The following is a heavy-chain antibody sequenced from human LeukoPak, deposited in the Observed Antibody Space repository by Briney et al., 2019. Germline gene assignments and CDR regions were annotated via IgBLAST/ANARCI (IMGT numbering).Heavy chain of an antibody. Sequence: PGGSLRLSCVASGFTLNNAWMSWVCQAPGKGLEWVGHIKGNNDGGTTDHAPPVKGRFTISRDDSKNTLSLQMNSLKTEDTAVYYCCKVVRGKNFFENWGQGTLVAVSS. CDR1: GFTLNNAW. V-gene: IGHV3-15*01. CDR2: IKGNNDGGTT. D-gene: IGHD6-6*01. CDR3: CKVVRGKNFFEN. J-gene: IGHJ4*02.